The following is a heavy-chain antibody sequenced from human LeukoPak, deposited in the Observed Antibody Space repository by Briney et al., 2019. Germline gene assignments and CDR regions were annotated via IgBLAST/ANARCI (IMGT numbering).Heavy chain of an antibody. Sequence: GGSLRLSCAASGFTFTKYWMIWVRQAPGKGPEWVANINEDGSEKYYVGSVEGRFTISRDNAKNSVFLQMNSLRADDTAMYYCASSSYSSSSSWGQGTLVTVSS. CDR3: ASSSYSSSSS. V-gene: IGHV3-7*01. D-gene: IGHD6-6*01. CDR2: INEDGSEK. J-gene: IGHJ5*02. CDR1: GFTFTKYW.